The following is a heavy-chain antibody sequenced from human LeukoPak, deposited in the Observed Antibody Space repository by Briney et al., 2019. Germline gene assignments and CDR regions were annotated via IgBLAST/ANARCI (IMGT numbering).Heavy chain of an antibody. CDR3: ARDPEWLLYRYLDY. J-gene: IGHJ4*02. CDR2: INSDGSST. D-gene: IGHD3-3*01. Sequence: PGRSLRLSCAASGFTFSSYWMHWVRQAPGKGLVWVSRINSDGSSTSYADSVKGRFTISRDNAKNTLYLQMNSLRAEDTAVYYCARDPEWLLYRYLDYWGQGTLVTVSS. CDR1: GFTFSSYW. V-gene: IGHV3-74*01.